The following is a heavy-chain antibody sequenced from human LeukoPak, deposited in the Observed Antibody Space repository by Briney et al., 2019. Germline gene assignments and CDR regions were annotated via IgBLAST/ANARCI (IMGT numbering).Heavy chain of an antibody. V-gene: IGHV3-43D*03. Sequence: GGSLRLSCAASGFTFDDYAMHWVRQAPGKGLEWVSLISWDGGSTYYADSVKGRFTISRDNSKNSLYLQMNSLRAEDTALYYCAKESSHYFDYWGQRTLVTVSS. CDR1: GFTFDDYA. J-gene: IGHJ4*02. CDR2: ISWDGGST. CDR3: AKESSHYFDY.